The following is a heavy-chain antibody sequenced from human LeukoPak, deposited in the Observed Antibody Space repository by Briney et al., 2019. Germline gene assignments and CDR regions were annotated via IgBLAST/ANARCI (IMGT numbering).Heavy chain of an antibody. V-gene: IGHV3-30*18. D-gene: IGHD6-13*01. Sequence: PGRSLRLSCAASGFTFSSYGMHWVRQAPGKGLEWVAVISYDGSNKYYADSVKGRFTISRDNSKNTLYLQMNSLRAEDTAVYYCAKEGIAAAGTGDYWGQGTLVTVSS. J-gene: IGHJ4*02. CDR3: AKEGIAAAGTGDY. CDR2: ISYDGSNK. CDR1: GFTFSSYG.